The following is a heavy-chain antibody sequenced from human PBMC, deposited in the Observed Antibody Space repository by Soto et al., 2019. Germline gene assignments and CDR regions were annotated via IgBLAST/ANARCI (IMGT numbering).Heavy chain of an antibody. CDR1: GGSFSGYY. Sequence: SETLSLTCAVYGGSFSGYYWSWIRQPPGKGLEWIGEINPSGSTNYNPSLKSRVTISVDTSKNQFSLKLSSVTAADTAVYYCARGGDSSSWFYFDYWGQGSLVTVSS. CDR3: ARGGDSSSWFYFDY. D-gene: IGHD6-13*01. J-gene: IGHJ4*02. CDR2: INPSGST. V-gene: IGHV4-34*01.